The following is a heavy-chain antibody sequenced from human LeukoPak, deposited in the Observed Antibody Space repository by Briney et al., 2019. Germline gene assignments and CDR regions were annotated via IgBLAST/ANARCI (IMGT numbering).Heavy chain of an antibody. CDR3: AREDGTYCSSTSCHQDY. CDR2: IIPILGIA. D-gene: IGHD2-2*01. CDR1: GGTFSSYA. J-gene: IGHJ4*02. V-gene: IGHV1-69*04. Sequence: SVKVSCKASGGTFSSYAISWVRQAPGQGLEWMGRIIPILGIANYAQKFQGRVTITADKSTSTAYMELSSLRSEDTAVYYCAREDGTYCSSTSCHQDYWGQGTLVTVSS.